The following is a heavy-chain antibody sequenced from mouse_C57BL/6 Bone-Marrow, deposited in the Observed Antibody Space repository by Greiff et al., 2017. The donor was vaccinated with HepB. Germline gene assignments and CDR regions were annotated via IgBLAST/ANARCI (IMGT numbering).Heavy chain of an antibody. CDR2: ISSGGSYT. V-gene: IGHV5-6*01. CDR1: GFTFSSYG. D-gene: IGHD1-1*01. CDR3: ARQGGLLYYFDY. Sequence: EVQGVESGGDLVKPGGSLKLSCAASGFTFSSYGMSWVRQTPDKRLEWVATISSGGSYTYYPDSVKGRFTISRDNAKNTLYLQMSSLKSEDTAMYYCARQGGLLYYFDYWGQGTTLTVSS. J-gene: IGHJ2*01.